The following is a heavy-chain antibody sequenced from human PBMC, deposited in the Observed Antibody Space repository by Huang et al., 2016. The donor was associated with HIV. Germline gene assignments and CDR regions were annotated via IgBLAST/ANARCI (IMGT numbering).Heavy chain of an antibody. CDR3: ATVDYYDTSGPQRGYFDN. D-gene: IGHD3-22*01. J-gene: IGHJ4*02. V-gene: IGHV1-69*01. CDR1: GGSFRNFA. CDR2: FIPTRGTA. Sequence: QVQLVQSGAEVKKPGSSVKVSCKASGGSFRNFAIGWVRQAPGQGLEWMGGFIPTRGTANYAQKFQGRVTIIADESTSTAYMELSSLRSEDTAVYYCATVDYYDTSGPQRGYFDNWGQGTLVTVSS.